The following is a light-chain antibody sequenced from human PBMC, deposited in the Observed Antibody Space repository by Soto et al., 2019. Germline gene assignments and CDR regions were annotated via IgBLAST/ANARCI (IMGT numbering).Light chain of an antibody. CDR1: SSNIGAGYD. V-gene: IGLV1-40*01. CDR3: QSYDSSLSGFG. J-gene: IGLJ1*01. CDR2: GNS. Sequence: QSALTQPPSVSGAPGQRVTISCTGSSSNIGAGYDVHWYQQLPGTAPKLPIYGNSKRPSGVPDRFSGSKSGTSASLAIIGLQAEDEADYYCQSYDSSLSGFGFGTGTKVTVL.